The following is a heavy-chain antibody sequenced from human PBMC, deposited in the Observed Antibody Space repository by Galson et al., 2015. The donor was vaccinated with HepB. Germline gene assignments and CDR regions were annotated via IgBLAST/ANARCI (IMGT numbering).Heavy chain of an antibody. V-gene: IGHV3-53*01. CDR3: ARAWHSSSWYFDY. CDR1: GFTVSSNY. Sequence: SLRLSCAASGFTVSSNYMSWVRQAPGKGLEWVSVIYSGGSTYYADSVKGRFTISRDNSKNTLYLQMNSLRAEDTAVYYRARAWHSSSWYFDYWGQGTLVTVSS. CDR2: IYSGGST. J-gene: IGHJ4*02. D-gene: IGHD6-13*01.